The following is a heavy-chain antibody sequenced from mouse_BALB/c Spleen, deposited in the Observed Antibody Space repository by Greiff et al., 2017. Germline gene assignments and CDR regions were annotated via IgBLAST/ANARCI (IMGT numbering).Heavy chain of an antibody. J-gene: IGHJ4*01. Sequence: VQLQQPGAELVRPGASVKLSCKASGYTFTSYWINWVKQRPGQGLEWIGNIYPSDSYTNYNQKFKDKATLTVDKSSSTAYMQLSSPTSEDSAVYYCTGFITTVYAMDYCGQGTSVTVSS. V-gene: IGHV1-69*02. CDR3: TGFITTVYAMDY. CDR1: GYTFTSYW. D-gene: IGHD1-1*01. CDR2: IYPSDSYT.